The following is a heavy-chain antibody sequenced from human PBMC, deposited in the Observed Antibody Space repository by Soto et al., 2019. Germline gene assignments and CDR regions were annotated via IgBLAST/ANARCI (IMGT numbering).Heavy chain of an antibody. J-gene: IGHJ5*02. CDR3: ALGEMKLPVFVRSRGWFDP. V-gene: IGHV4-31*03. CDR1: GGSISSGGYY. CDR2: IYYSGST. D-gene: IGHD3-16*01. Sequence: QVQLQESGPGLVKPSQTLSLTCTVSGGSISSGGYYWSWLRPHPGKGLEWIGYIYYSGSTYYNPSLKSRVTISVDTSKNQFALKLSSVTDADTAVYYCALGEMKLPVFVRSRGWFDPWGQGTLVNVSS.